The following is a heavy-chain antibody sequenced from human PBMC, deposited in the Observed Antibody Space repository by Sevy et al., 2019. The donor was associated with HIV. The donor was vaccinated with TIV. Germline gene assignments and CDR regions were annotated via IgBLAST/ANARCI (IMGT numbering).Heavy chain of an antibody. CDR3: ARDLSRAVADYYFDY. CDR1: GFTFSSYS. Sequence: GGSLRLSCAASGFTFSSYSMNWVRQAPGKGLEWVSSISSSSSYIYYADSVKGRFTISRDNAKNSLYLQMNSLRAEDTAVYYCARDLSRAVADYYFDYWGQGTLVTVSS. D-gene: IGHD6-19*01. J-gene: IGHJ4*02. V-gene: IGHV3-21*01. CDR2: ISSSSSYI.